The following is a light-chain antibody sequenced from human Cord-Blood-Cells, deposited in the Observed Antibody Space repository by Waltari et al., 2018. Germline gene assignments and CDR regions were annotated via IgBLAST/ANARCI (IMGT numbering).Light chain of an antibody. Sequence: QSPLTQPPSASGSPGQSVTISCTGTSSDVGGFTYVSWYQQHPGKAPKLMIYEVSKRPSGVPDRFSGSKSGNTASLTVSGLQAEDEADYYCSSYAGSNNVFGTGTKVTVL. J-gene: IGLJ1*01. V-gene: IGLV2-8*01. CDR2: EVS. CDR1: SSDVGGFTY. CDR3: SSYAGSNNV.